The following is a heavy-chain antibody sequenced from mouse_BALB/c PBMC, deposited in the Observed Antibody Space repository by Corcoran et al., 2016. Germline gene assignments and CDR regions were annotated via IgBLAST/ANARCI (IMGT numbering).Heavy chain of an antibody. Sequence: EVQLQQSGPELVKPGASVKISCKASGYTFTDYNMHWVKQSHGKSLELIGYIYPYNGGTGYNQKFKSKATLTVDNSSSTAYMELRSLTSEDSAVYYCARRVGRLAMDYWGQGTSVTVSS. V-gene: IGHV1S29*02. J-gene: IGHJ4*01. D-gene: IGHD4-1*01. CDR3: ARRVGRLAMDY. CDR1: GYTFTDYN. CDR2: IYPYNGGT.